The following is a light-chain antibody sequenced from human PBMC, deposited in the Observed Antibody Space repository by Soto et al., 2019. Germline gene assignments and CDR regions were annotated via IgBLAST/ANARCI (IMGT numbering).Light chain of an antibody. CDR1: QDVSSSS. J-gene: IGKJ4*01. CDR3: QHDYNLLT. CDR2: GAS. V-gene: IGKV3D-7*01. Sequence: MTQSPSSLSASVGDRFTITCRASQDVSSSSLTWCQQKPGQAPGLLIYGASTRATAIPARFSGSGSGTDFTLTVSSLQPEDFAVYYCQHDYNLLTFGGGTKVDIK.